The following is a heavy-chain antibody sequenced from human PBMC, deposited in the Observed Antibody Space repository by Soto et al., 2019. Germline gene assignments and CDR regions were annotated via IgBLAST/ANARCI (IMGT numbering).Heavy chain of an antibody. CDR1: GGSISRDNYY. Sequence: QVELQESGPGLVKPSQTLSLTCTVSGGSISRDNYYWSWIRQHPGKGLEWIGYIFNSESTYYNPSLKSRTTISADTSKNLFSLRLTSVTAADTAAYYCASGGAAFDIWGQGTMVTVSS. CDR2: IFNSEST. J-gene: IGHJ3*02. V-gene: IGHV4-31*03. D-gene: IGHD2-21*01. CDR3: ASGGAAFDI.